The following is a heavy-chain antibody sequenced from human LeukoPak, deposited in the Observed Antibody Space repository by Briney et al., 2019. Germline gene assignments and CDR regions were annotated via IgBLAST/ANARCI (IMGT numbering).Heavy chain of an antibody. CDR3: ARARIAVAGTMGWNDY. D-gene: IGHD6-19*01. J-gene: IGHJ4*02. CDR1: GGLLSDYY. CDR2: INHSGSS. V-gene: IGHV4-34*01. Sequence: SETLTLTCAVYGGLLSDYYWSWIRQPPGKGLEWIGVINHSGSSNYNPSLKSRVNISVDASKNQFSLKLSSVTAEHTAVYYCARARIAVAGTMGWNDYWGQGTLVTVSS.